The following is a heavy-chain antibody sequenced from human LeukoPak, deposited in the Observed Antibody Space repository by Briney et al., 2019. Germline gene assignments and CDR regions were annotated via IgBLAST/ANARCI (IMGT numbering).Heavy chain of an antibody. Sequence: SQILSLTCTVSGGSISSGSYYWTWIRQPAGKGLEWIGRIYTSGSTNYNPSLKSRVTISVDTSKNQFSLKLSSVTAADTAVYYCARGWVGAPRHFDYWGQGTLVTVSS. CDR1: GGSISSGSYY. V-gene: IGHV4-61*02. CDR2: IYTSGST. D-gene: IGHD1-26*01. CDR3: ARGWVGAPRHFDY. J-gene: IGHJ4*02.